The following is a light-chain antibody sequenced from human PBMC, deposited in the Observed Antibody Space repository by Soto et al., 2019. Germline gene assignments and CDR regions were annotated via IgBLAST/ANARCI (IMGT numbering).Light chain of an antibody. CDR2: KAS. V-gene: IGKV1-5*03. J-gene: IGKJ1*01. CDR3: QHYNSYSEA. CDR1: QSIKNW. Sequence: DIQMTQSPSTLSASVGDRVTITCRASQSIKNWLAWYQQKPGEAPKLLIYKASTLKSGVPSRFSGSGSGTEFTLTISSLQPDDFATYYCQHYNSYSEAFGQGTKVDI.